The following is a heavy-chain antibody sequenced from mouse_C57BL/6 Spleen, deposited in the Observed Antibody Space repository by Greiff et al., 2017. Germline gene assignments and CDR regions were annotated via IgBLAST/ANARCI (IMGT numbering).Heavy chain of an antibody. CDR2: INYDGSST. D-gene: IGHD2-4*01. V-gene: IGHV5-16*01. CDR1: GFTFSDYY. Sequence: EVMLVESEGGLVQPGSSMKLSCTASGFTFSDYYMAWVRQVPEKGLEWVANINYDGSSTYYLDSLKSRFIISRDNAKNILYLQMSSLKSEDTATYYCARDRDDYDGAMDYWGQGTSVTVSS. J-gene: IGHJ4*01. CDR3: ARDRDDYDGAMDY.